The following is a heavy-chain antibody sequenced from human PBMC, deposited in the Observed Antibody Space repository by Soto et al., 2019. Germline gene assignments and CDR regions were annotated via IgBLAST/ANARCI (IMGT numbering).Heavy chain of an antibody. CDR3: ARAYEGDYFDY. V-gene: IGHV3-30-3*01. CDR1: GFTFSSYA. CDR2: ISYDGSNK. J-gene: IGHJ4*02. D-gene: IGHD3-16*01. Sequence: QVQLVESGGGVVQPGRSLRLSCAASGFTFSSYAMHWVRQAPGKGLAWVAVISYDGSNKYYADSVKDRFTISRDNSKYPLYLQMNSLGAEDTAVYYCARAYEGDYFDYWGQGTLVSVSS.